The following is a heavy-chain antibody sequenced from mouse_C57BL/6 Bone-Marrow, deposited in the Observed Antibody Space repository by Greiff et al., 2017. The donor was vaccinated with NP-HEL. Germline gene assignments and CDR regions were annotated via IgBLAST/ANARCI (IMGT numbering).Heavy chain of an antibody. CDR2: IDPSDSYT. V-gene: IGHV1-69*01. J-gene: IGHJ3*01. Sequence: VQLQQSGAELVMPGASVKLSCKASGYTFTSYWMHWVKQRPGQGLEWIGEIDPSDSYTNYNQKFKGKSTLTVDKSSSTAYMQLSSLTSEDSAVYYCARWGIYYYGSSPWFAYWGQGTLVTVSA. D-gene: IGHD1-1*01. CDR1: GYTFTSYW. CDR3: ARWGIYYYGSSPWFAY.